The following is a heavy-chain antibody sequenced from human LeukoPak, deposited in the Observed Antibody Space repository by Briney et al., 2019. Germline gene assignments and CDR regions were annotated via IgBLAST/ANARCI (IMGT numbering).Heavy chain of an antibody. CDR3: ARGLSGHSIFGSGLSDY. Sequence: GGSLRLSCVASGFSVSTNYMNWVRQAPGKGPEWVSVLYDSNENFYLGAVEGRFFISRDSPTNTLYLQMNSLRPEDTAVYYCARGLSGHSIFGSGLSDYWGRGTLVTVSS. J-gene: IGHJ4*02. CDR2: LYDSNEN. V-gene: IGHV3-53*05. CDR1: GFSVSTNY. D-gene: IGHD3-22*01.